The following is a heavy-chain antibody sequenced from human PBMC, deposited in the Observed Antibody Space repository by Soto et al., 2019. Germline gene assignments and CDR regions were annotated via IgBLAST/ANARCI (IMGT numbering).Heavy chain of an antibody. V-gene: IGHV3-21*04. CDR1: GFTFRSFT. Sequence: GGSLRLSCAASGFTFRSFTMNWVRQAPGKGLEWVSTISSNSAYIYYTDALRGRFTISRDNAKNSLHLQWSSLKASDTAMYYCASTGAERNWFDPWGQGTLVTVSS. CDR2: ISSNSAYI. J-gene: IGHJ5*02. CDR3: ASTGAERNWFDP. D-gene: IGHD4-17*01.